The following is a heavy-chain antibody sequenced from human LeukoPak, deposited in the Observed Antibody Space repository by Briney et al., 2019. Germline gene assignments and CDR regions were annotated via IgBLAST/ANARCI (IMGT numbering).Heavy chain of an antibody. J-gene: IGHJ4*02. CDR1: GYSISSGYY. Sequence: PSETLSLTCTVSGYSISSGYYWGWIRQPPGKGLEWIGSIYHSGSTYYNPSLKSRVTISVDTSKNQFSLKLSSVTAADTAVYHCARGPGVRGGLPLDYWGQGTLVTVSS. V-gene: IGHV4-38-2*02. CDR3: ARGPGVRGGLPLDY. D-gene: IGHD3-10*01. CDR2: IYHSGST.